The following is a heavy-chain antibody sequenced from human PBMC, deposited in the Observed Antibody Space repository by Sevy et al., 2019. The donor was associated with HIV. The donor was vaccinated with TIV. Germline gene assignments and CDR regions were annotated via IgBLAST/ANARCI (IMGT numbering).Heavy chain of an antibody. CDR3: AKGLGMVQGALLSDDV. Sequence: GGSLRLSCAASGFSISGYGMHWVRQAPGKGLEWVAVIWYDGTNKEYADSVKGRFTISRDNSKDTLYLQMNSLRGDDTSLYYCAKGLGMVQGALLSDDVWGQGTMVTVSS. J-gene: IGHJ3*01. D-gene: IGHD3-10*01. V-gene: IGHV3-30*02. CDR2: IWYDGTNK. CDR1: GFSISGYG.